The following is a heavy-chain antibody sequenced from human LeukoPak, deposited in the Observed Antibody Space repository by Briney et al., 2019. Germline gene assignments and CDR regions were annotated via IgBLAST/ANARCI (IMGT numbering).Heavy chain of an antibody. V-gene: IGHV4-59*01. CDR1: GGSMRTYQ. D-gene: IGHD5-18*01. CDR2: IYNSEST. Sequence: PSETLSLTCTVSGGSMRTYQWSWIRQPPGKGLEWIGNIYNSESTNYNPSLKSRVTISVATSKNQFSLRLSSVTAADAAVYYCARHRHSHCYDYWGQGTLVTVSS. CDR3: ARHRHSHCYDY. J-gene: IGHJ4*02.